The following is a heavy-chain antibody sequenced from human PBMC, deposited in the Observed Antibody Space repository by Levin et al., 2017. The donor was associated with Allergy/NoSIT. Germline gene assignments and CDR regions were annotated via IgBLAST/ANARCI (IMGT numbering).Heavy chain of an antibody. J-gene: IGHJ4*02. Sequence: SQTLSLTCAVSGGSISSINWWSWVRQPPGKGLEWIGEIDHSGSTNYNPSLKSRVTISVDKSQNQFSLKLSSVTAADTAVYYCARDFGNYDSSGYYFDSWGQGTLVTVSS. CDR2: IDHSGST. CDR3: ARDFGNYDSSGYYFDS. V-gene: IGHV4-4*02. CDR1: GGSISSINW. D-gene: IGHD3-22*01.